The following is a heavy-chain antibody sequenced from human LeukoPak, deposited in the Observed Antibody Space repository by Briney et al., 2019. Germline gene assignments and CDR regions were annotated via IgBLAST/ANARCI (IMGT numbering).Heavy chain of an antibody. D-gene: IGHD3-16*01. Sequence: SETLSLTCAVYGGSFSGYYWSWIRQPPGKGLEWIGEINHSGSTNYNPSLKSRVTISVDTSKNQFSLKLSSVTAADTAVYYCAKSGMITFGGVIPLRYWGQGTLVTVSS. CDR3: AKSGMITFGGVIPLRY. J-gene: IGHJ4*02. V-gene: IGHV4-34*01. CDR2: INHSGST. CDR1: GGSFSGYY.